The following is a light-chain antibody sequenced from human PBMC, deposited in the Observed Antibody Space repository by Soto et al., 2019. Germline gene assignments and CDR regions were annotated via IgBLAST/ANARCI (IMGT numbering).Light chain of an antibody. CDR2: AAS. CDR1: QDITRY. CDR3: QQLHSYPIT. J-gene: IGKJ5*01. V-gene: IGKV1-9*01. Sequence: IQLTQSPSSLSASIGDRVTMTCRASQDITRYLAWYRQEPGRAPKLLIFAASTLHSGVPSRFSGSESGAVFTLTISSLQPEDFATYYCQQLHSYPITFGQGTRLEIK.